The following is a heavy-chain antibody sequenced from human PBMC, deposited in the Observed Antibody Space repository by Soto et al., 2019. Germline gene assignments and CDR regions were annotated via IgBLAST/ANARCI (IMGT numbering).Heavy chain of an antibody. D-gene: IGHD6-13*01. CDR3: ARIPGGAAGTRGFDY. V-gene: IGHV2-70*01. J-gene: IGHJ4*02. CDR2: IDWDDDK. Sequence: SGPTLVNPTQTLTLTCTFSGFSLSTSGMCVSWIRQPPGKALEWLALIDWDDDKYYSTSLKTRLTISKDTSKNQVVLTMTNMDPVDTATYYCARIPGGAAGTRGFDYWGRGTLVTVSS. CDR1: GFSLSTSGMC.